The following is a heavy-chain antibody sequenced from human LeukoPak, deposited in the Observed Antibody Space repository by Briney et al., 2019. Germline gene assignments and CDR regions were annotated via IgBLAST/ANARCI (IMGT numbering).Heavy chain of an antibody. D-gene: IGHD4-23*01. J-gene: IGHJ4*02. CDR1: GGSVSSGSYY. V-gene: IGHV4-61*01. Sequence: KPSETLSLTCTVSGGSVSSGSYYWSWIRQPPGKGLEWIGYIYYSGSTNYNPSLKSRVTISVDTSKNQFSLKLSSVTAADTAMYYCARGPTTVVGKPPFDYWGQGTLVTVSS. CDR2: IYYSGST. CDR3: ARGPTTVVGKPPFDY.